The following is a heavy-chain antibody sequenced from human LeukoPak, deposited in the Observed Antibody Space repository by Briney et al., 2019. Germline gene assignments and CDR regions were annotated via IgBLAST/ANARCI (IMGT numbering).Heavy chain of an antibody. D-gene: IGHD5-12*01. CDR2: IKSKAYGGTT. CDR3: TREGIYSGYFPYSMDV. Sequence: QPGRSLRLSCTASGFTFGDYAMSWFRQAPGKGLEWVGFIKSKAYGGTTEYAASVKGRFTISRDDSKSIAYLQMNSLKTEDTAVYYCTREGIYSGYFPYSMDVWGQGTTVTVSS. V-gene: IGHV3-49*03. CDR1: GFTFGDYA. J-gene: IGHJ6*02.